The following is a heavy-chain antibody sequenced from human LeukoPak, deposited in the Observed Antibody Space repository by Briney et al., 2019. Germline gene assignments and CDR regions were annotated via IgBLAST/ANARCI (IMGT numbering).Heavy chain of an antibody. D-gene: IGHD2-21*01. J-gene: IGHJ3*02. CDR1: GYTFTSYD. CDR2: MNPNSGNT. V-gene: IGHV1-8*03. CDR3: AAELDCGGDCSDAFDI. Sequence: ASVKVSCKASGYTFTSYDINWVRQATGQGLEWMGWMNPNSGNTGYAQKFQGRVTITRNTSISTAYMELSSLRSEDTAVYYCAAELDCGGDCSDAFDIWGQGTMVTVSS.